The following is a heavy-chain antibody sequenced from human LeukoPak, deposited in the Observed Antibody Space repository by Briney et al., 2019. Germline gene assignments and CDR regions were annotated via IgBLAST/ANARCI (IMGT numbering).Heavy chain of an antibody. CDR1: GGTFSSYA. Sequence: SVKVSCKASGGTFSSYAISWVRQAPGQGLEWMGRIIPILGIANYAQKFQGRVTITTDESTSTAYMELSSLRSEDTAVYYCARDTGQLNYYFDYWGQGTPVTVSS. J-gene: IGHJ4*02. CDR3: ARDTGQLNYYFDY. D-gene: IGHD6-6*01. V-gene: IGHV1-69*04. CDR2: IIPILGIA.